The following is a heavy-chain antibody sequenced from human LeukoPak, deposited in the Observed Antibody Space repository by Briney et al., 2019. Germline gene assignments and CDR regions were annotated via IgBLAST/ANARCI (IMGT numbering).Heavy chain of an antibody. Sequence: GGSLRLSCAASELTFSSYAMHWVRQAPGKGLEWVSVISYDGNNKYYADSVKGRFTISRDNSKNTLYLQMNSLRAEDTAVYYCARGALRYYYYYGMDVWGQGTTVTVSS. J-gene: IGHJ6*02. D-gene: IGHD4-17*01. CDR3: ARGALRYYYYYGMDV. CDR1: ELTFSSYA. CDR2: ISYDGNNK. V-gene: IGHV3-30-3*01.